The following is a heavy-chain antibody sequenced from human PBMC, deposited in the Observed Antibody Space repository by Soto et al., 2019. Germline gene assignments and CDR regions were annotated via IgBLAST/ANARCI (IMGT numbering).Heavy chain of an antibody. J-gene: IGHJ4*02. Sequence: SETLSLTCTVSGGSISSGGYYWSWIRQHPGKGLEWIGYIYYSGSTYYNPSLKSRVTISVDTSKNQFSLKLSSVTAAATAVYYCARGDYYDTTGGPVDSTFDYWGQGTLVTVSS. CDR2: IYYSGST. D-gene: IGHD3-22*01. CDR1: GGSISSGGYY. V-gene: IGHV4-31*03. CDR3: ARGDYYDTTGGPVDSTFDY.